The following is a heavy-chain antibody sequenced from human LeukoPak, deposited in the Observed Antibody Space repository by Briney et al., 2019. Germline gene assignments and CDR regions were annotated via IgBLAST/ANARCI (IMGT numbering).Heavy chain of an antibody. CDR3: AIQSWEVGATPDWFDP. CDR1: GGSISSTNYY. V-gene: IGHV4-39*01. J-gene: IGHJ5*02. CDR2: IYYSGST. Sequence: KSSETLSLTCTVSGGSISSTNYYWGWIRQPPGTGLEWIVSIYYSGSTYYNPSLKSRVTIYVDTSKNQFSLKLSSVTAADTAVYYCAIQSWEVGATPDWFDPWGQGTLVTVSS. D-gene: IGHD1-26*01.